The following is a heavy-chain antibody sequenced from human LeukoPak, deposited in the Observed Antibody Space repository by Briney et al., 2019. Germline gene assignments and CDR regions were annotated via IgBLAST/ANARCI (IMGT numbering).Heavy chain of an antibody. J-gene: IGHJ5*02. Sequence: ASVKVSCKASGYTFTDYAMHWVRQAPGERLEWMGWINTGKGNTKYSQKFQGRVTITMDTSASTAYMELSSLRSEHTAVYYCARDHVVGLAPFDPWGQGTLVTVSS. CDR2: INTGKGNT. CDR1: GYTFTDYA. CDR3: ARDHVVGLAPFDP. V-gene: IGHV1-3*04. D-gene: IGHD2-15*01.